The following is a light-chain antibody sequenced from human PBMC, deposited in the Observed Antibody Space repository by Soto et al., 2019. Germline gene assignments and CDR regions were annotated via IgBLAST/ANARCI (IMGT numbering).Light chain of an antibody. CDR3: QQSYSTPLT. CDR2: AAS. CDR1: QSIGGF. Sequence: DIQITQSPSSLSVSVGDRVTSTCRASQSIGGFLNWYQQKLGKAPKLLIYAASSLQSGVPSRFSGSGSGTDFTLTISSLQPEHFATYYCQQSYSTPLTFGGGTKVDIK. V-gene: IGKV1-39*01. J-gene: IGKJ4*01.